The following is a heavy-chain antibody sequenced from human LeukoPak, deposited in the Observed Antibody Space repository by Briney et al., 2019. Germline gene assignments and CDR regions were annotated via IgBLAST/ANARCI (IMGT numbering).Heavy chain of an antibody. CDR2: IKLDVSEK. CDR1: GFTFSSYW. Sequence: GGSLRLSCAASGFTFSSYWMTWVRQAPGKGLEWVANIKLDVSEKYYVDSVKGRFTISRDNAKNSLYLQMNSLRAEDTAVYYCVRKGNAFDIWGQGTMVTVSS. CDR3: VRKGNAFDI. J-gene: IGHJ3*02. V-gene: IGHV3-7*01.